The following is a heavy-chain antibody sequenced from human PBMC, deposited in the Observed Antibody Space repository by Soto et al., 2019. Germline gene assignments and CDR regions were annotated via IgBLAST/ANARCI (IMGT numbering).Heavy chain of an antibody. CDR2: ISGSGGST. Sequence: GGSLRLSCAASGFTFSSYAMSWVRQAPGKGLEWVSAISGSGGSTYYADSVKGRFTISRDNSKNTLYLQMNSLRAEDTAVYYCANSGVMTTVTTLGGLKDYYYYYGMDVWGQGTTVTVSS. J-gene: IGHJ6*02. V-gene: IGHV3-23*01. CDR3: ANSGVMTTVTTLGGLKDYYYYYGMDV. D-gene: IGHD4-4*01. CDR1: GFTFSSYA.